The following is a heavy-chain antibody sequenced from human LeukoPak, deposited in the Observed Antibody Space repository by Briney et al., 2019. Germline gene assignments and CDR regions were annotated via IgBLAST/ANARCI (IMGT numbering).Heavy chain of an antibody. CDR1: GGSFSGYY. CDR3: ARIAAAGNDAFDI. Sequence: SETLSLTCAVYGGSFSGYYWSWIRQPPGKGLEWIGEINHSGSTNYNPSLKSRVTISVDTSKNQFSLKLSSVTAADTAVYYCARIAAAGNDAFDIWGQGTMVTVSS. D-gene: IGHD6-13*01. V-gene: IGHV4-34*01. CDR2: INHSGST. J-gene: IGHJ3*02.